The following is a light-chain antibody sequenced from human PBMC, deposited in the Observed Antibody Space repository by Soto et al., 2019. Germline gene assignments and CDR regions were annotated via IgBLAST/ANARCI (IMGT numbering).Light chain of an antibody. CDR3: MQATQSYT. Sequence: DIVLPQTPLSSPVTLGQPASISCRSSQSLVHGNGNTSFNWLLQRPGQPPRLLIYKISKRFPGVPDRFSGSGAGTDFTLKISRVEAEDVGVYYCMQATQSYTFGQGTKLEIK. V-gene: IGKV2-24*01. J-gene: IGKJ2*01. CDR2: KIS. CDR1: QSLVHGNGNTS.